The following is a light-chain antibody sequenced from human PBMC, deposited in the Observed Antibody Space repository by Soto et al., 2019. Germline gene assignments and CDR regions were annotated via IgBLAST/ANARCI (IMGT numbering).Light chain of an antibody. CDR1: QSVSSSY. V-gene: IGKV3-20*01. CDR2: GAS. Sequence: EIVLTQSPGTLSLSPGDRATLSCRASQSVSSSYLAWYQQKPGQAPRLLIYGASSRATGIPDRFSGSGSGTDFTLTISRLEPEDFAVYYCQQCGSSPRTFGQGTKVDIK. J-gene: IGKJ1*01. CDR3: QQCGSSPRT.